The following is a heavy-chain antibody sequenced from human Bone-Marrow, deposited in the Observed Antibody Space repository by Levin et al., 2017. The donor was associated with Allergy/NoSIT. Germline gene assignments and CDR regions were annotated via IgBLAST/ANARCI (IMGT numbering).Heavy chain of an antibody. CDR2: IRSKAYGGTT. D-gene: IGHD2-15*01. Sequence: GGSLRLSCTASGFTFGDYAMSWVRQAPGKGLEWVGFIRSKAYGGTTEYAASVKGRFTISRDDSKSIAYLQMNSLKTEDTAVYYCTREGPWKMDIVVVVAATRYYYGMDVWGQGTTVTVSS. J-gene: IGHJ6*02. CDR3: TREGPWKMDIVVVVAATRYYYGMDV. V-gene: IGHV3-49*04. CDR1: GFTFGDYA.